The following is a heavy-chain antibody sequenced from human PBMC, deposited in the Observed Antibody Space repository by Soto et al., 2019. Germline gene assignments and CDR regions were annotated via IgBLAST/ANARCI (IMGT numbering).Heavy chain of an antibody. D-gene: IGHD5-18*01. J-gene: IGHJ4*02. V-gene: IGHV4-59*01. CDR1: GGSISSYY. CDR2: IYYSGST. Sequence: QVQLQESGPGLVKPSETLSLTCTVSGGSISSYYWSWIRQPPGKGLEWIGYIYYSGSTNYNPSLKSRVTISVDTSKNLFSLKLSSVTAADTAVYYCARFPRGYSYGHFDYWGQGTLVTVSS. CDR3: ARFPRGYSYGHFDY.